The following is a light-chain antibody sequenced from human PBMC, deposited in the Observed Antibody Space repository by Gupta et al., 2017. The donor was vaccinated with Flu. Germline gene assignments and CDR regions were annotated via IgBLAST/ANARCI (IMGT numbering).Light chain of an antibody. CDR2: GVS. CDR1: QSVTSTK. Sequence: MVLPQSPGTLSLSPGDRATLSCGASQSVTSTKLAWYQQKPGQAPRLLLYGVSRRATGVPGRFSGSGYGTDFTLTISSLEPEDFAVYYCQYYDSSLFTFGPGTKVDIK. CDR3: QYYDSSLFT. V-gene: IGKV3-20*01. J-gene: IGKJ3*01.